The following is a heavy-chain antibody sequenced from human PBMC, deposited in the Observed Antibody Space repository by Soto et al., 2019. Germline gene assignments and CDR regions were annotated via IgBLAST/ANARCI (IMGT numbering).Heavy chain of an antibody. CDR3: AKSPGGLDGYNSDYYGMDV. Sequence: EVHLLESGGDLVQPGGSLRLSCTASGLTFSTYARSWVRQAPGKGLEWVSAIGGSGTGGRTYYADSAKGRFTISRDNSKDTVYLQRNSLRADDTAVYYCAKSPGGLDGYNSDYYGMDVWGQGTTVPVSS. CDR1: GLTFSTYA. D-gene: IGHD5-12*01. J-gene: IGHJ6*02. V-gene: IGHV3-23*01. CDR2: IGGSGTGGRT.